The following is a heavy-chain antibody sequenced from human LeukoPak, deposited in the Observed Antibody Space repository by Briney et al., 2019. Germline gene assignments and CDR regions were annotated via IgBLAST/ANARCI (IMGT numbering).Heavy chain of an antibody. J-gene: IGHJ4*02. V-gene: IGHV4-34*01. CDR2: INHSGST. D-gene: IGHD6-13*01. CDR1: GGSFSGYY. CDR3: ARKAATVPFDY. Sequence: PSETLSLTCAVYGGSFSGYYWSWIRQPPGKGLEWIGEINHSGSTNYNPSLKSRVTISVDTSKNQFSLKLSSVTAADTAVYYCARKAATVPFDYLGQGTLVTVSS.